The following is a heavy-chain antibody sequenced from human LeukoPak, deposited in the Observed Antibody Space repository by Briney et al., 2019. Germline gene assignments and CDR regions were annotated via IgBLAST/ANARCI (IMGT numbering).Heavy chain of an antibody. CDR1: GYTLTELS. CDR2: FDPEDGET. Sequence: ASVKVSCKVSGYTLTELSMHWVRQAPGKGLEWMGGFDPEDGETIYAQKFQGRVTMTEDTSTDTAHMELSSLRSEDTAVYYCATDRYDSSGYPSYYYYYYGMDVWGQGTTVTVSS. J-gene: IGHJ6*02. V-gene: IGHV1-24*01. D-gene: IGHD3-22*01. CDR3: ATDRYDSSGYPSYYYYYYGMDV.